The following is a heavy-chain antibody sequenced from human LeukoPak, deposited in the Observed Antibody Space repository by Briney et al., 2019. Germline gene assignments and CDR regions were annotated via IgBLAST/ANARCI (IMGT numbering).Heavy chain of an antibody. V-gene: IGHV3-23*01. CDR2: ISGSGGST. Sequence: GGSLRLSCAASGFTFSSYAMSWVRQAPGKGLEWVSAISGSGGSTYYADSVKGRFTISRDNSKNTLYLQMNSLRAEDTAVYYCAKWAKGYCSGGSCYGGLDYWGQGTLVTVSS. CDR1: GFTFSSYA. D-gene: IGHD2-15*01. J-gene: IGHJ4*02. CDR3: AKWAKGYCSGGSCYGGLDY.